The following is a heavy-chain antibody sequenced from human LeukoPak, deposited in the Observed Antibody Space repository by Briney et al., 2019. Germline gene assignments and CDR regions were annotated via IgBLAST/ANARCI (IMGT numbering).Heavy chain of an antibody. CDR1: GDSVSSNSAA. Sequence: SQTPSLTCAISGDSVSSNSAAWNWIRQSPSRGLEWLGRTYYRSKWYNDYAVSVKSRITINPDTSKNQFSLQLNSVTPEDTAVYYCARGVVTMVRGVTFDYWGQGTLVTVSS. CDR2: TYYRSKWYN. V-gene: IGHV6-1*01. D-gene: IGHD3-10*01. CDR3: ARGVVTMVRGVTFDY. J-gene: IGHJ4*02.